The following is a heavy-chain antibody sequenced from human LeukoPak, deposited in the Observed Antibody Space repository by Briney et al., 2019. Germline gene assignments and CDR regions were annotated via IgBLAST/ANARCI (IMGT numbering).Heavy chain of an antibody. Sequence: GGSLRLSCAASGFSFSDYDMNWVRQAPGEGLEWVSYIGPSGSTIFYADSVKGRFTVSRDNAKKSLYLQMDSLRADDTAVYYCARGYLFYDILTGYYDYWGQGTLVTVSS. CDR1: GFSFSDYD. D-gene: IGHD3-9*01. CDR3: ARGYLFYDILTGYYDY. J-gene: IGHJ4*02. CDR2: IGPSGSTI. V-gene: IGHV3-48*04.